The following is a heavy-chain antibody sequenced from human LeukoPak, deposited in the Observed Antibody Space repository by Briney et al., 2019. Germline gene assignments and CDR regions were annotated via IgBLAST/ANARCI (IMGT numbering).Heavy chain of an antibody. CDR1: GYTFTHYA. V-gene: IGHV1-3*02. CDR2: SNVANGNT. Sequence: GASVKVSCKASGYTFTHYAIQWVRQAPGRRLEWMGWSNVANGNTEYSPAFQGRVSITRDTSASTAYMELSSLSSEDMAIYYCARGIHSGAWLTDYWGQGTLVTVS. J-gene: IGHJ4*02. CDR3: ARGIHSGAWLTDY. D-gene: IGHD6-25*01.